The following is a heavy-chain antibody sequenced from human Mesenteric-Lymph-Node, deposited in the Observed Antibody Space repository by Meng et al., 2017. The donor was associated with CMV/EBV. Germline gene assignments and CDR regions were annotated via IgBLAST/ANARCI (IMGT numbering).Heavy chain of an antibody. J-gene: IGHJ4*02. Sequence: GGSLRLSCAASGFTFRSYWMTWVRQAPGKGLEWVANIIRDGSDKYYVDSVKGRFTISRDNAKNSLYLQMNSLRAEDTAVYYCARESPHSAAAFDYWGQGTLVTVSS. D-gene: IGHD2-2*01. CDR3: ARESPHSAAAFDY. CDR2: IIRDGSDK. CDR1: GFTFRSYW. V-gene: IGHV3-7*01.